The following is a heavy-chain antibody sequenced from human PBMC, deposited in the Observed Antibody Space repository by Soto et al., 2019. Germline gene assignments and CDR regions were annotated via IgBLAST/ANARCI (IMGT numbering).Heavy chain of an antibody. D-gene: IGHD5-18*01. CDR2: IYTSGST. V-gene: IGHV4-4*07. Sequence: PSETLSLTCTVSCGSISSYYWSCIRHPAGKGLEWIGRIYTSGSTNYNPSLKSRVTMSVDTSKNQFSLKLSSVTAADTAVYYCARSDSYGPLGAFDIWGQGTMVTVS. CDR1: CGSISSYY. J-gene: IGHJ3*02. CDR3: ARSDSYGPLGAFDI.